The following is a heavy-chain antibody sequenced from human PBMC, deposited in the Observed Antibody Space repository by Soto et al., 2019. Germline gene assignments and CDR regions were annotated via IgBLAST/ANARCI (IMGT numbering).Heavy chain of an antibody. J-gene: IGHJ5*02. CDR1: GGTFSIYA. D-gene: IGHD2-2*02. CDR3: AREVVGVVVPAAIVDWFDP. CDR2: IIPIFGTA. V-gene: IGHV1-69*06. Sequence: SVTVSCKASGGTFSIYAISWVRQAPGQGLEWMGGIIPIFGTANYAQKFQGRVTITADKSTSTAYMELSSLRSEDTAVYYCAREVVGVVVPAAIVDWFDPWGQGTLVTVSS.